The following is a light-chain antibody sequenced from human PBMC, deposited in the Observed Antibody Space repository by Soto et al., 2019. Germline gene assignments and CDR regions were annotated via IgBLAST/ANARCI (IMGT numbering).Light chain of an antibody. Sequence: IGMTQSPATLSVSPGERATLSCRASQTIYSNVAWYQQRPGQPPRLLIYRASSRATGIPARFSGSGSGTEFTLTINSLQSEEFAVYYCQQYQNLWTFGQGTKVEIK. CDR3: QQYQNLWT. CDR2: RAS. V-gene: IGKV3-15*01. CDR1: QTIYSN. J-gene: IGKJ1*01.